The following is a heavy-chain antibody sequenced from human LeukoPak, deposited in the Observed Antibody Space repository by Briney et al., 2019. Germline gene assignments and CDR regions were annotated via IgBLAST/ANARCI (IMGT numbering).Heavy chain of an antibody. V-gene: IGHV3-30*04. CDR2: ISYDASTK. J-gene: IGHJ4*02. CDR3: AREWVRGVIFY. D-gene: IGHD3-10*01. Sequence: PGGSLRLSCAASGFTFSNYAMHCVRQAPGKGLEWVAVISYDASTKYYADSVKGRFTISRDNSKNTLYLQMNSLRPEDTAVYYCAREWVRGVIFYWGQGTLVTVSS. CDR1: GFTFSNYA.